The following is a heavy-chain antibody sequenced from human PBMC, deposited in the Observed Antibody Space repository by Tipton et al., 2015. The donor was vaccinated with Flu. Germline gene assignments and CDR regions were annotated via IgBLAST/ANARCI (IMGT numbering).Heavy chain of an antibody. CDR3: AREAYVNDDYYNPQKNDVFDI. Sequence: TLSLTCTVSGGSISNGNNYWSWIRQPVGKGLEWIGRLFTNGDTNYSPSLKSRVTISVDTSKNQFSLKLSSVTAADTAVYFCAREAYVNDDYYNPQKNDVFDIWGQGTMVTVSS. CDR2: LFTNGDT. D-gene: IGHD3-10*02. CDR1: GGSISNGNNY. V-gene: IGHV4-61*02. J-gene: IGHJ3*02.